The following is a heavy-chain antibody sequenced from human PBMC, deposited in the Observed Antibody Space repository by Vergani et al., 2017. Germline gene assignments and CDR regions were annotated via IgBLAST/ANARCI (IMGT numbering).Heavy chain of an antibody. V-gene: IGHV3-30*01. CDR1: GVTFTDYA. Sequence: QVQLVESGGGVVQPGGSLILSCVGSGVTFTDYALHWVRQAPGKGLEWVAVISYDADSKLYAESVKGRFTVSRDNSKNTLYLEMNSLRTEDTALYHCARAXFSGWYFAMNYDYWGQGTRVTVSS. J-gene: IGHJ4*02. D-gene: IGHD6-19*01. CDR2: ISYDADSK. CDR3: ARAXFSGWYFAMNYDY.